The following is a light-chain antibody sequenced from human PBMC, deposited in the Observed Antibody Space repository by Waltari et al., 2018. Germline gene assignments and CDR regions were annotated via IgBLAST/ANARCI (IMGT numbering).Light chain of an antibody. J-gene: IGKJ4*01. V-gene: IGKV4-1*01. CDR1: QSVLHSSNNNNY. Sequence: DIVMTQSLDSLALSLCERATINCKSSQSVLHSSNNNNYLAWYQQKPGQPPNLLIYWASTLDCGVPASFSGSGSGTDFTLTISSLQAEDVAAYYCQQYDNAPLTFGGGTKVEIK. CDR3: QQYDNAPLT. CDR2: WAS.